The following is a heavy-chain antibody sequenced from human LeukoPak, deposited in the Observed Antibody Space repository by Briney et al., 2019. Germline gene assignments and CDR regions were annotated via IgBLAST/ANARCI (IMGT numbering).Heavy chain of an antibody. CDR2: INPNIGGT. Sequence: ASVKVSCTASGYTFTDYYMHWVRQAPGQGLEWMGRINPNIGGTNFAQKFQGRVTMTRDTSINTAYMELSRLTPDDTAVYYCARDRGAGGWECGTYWGQGTLVTVSS. CDR3: ARDRGAGGWECGTY. D-gene: IGHD1-26*01. J-gene: IGHJ4*02. V-gene: IGHV1-2*06. CDR1: GYTFTDYY.